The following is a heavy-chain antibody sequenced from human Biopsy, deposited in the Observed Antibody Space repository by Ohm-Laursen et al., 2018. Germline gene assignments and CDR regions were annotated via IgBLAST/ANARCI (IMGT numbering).Heavy chain of an antibody. Sequence: ASVKVSCKASGYTFYSYGITWVRQAPGQGLEWMGWITADNTNSAQKFQGRLTMTTDISASTAYMDLKGLRSDDTAIYYCARAFGGAYYSYAFDLWGQGTLVTVSS. CDR3: ARAFGGAYYSYAFDL. V-gene: IGHV1-18*01. CDR1: GYTFYSYG. J-gene: IGHJ3*01. CDR2: ITADNT. D-gene: IGHD2-21*02.